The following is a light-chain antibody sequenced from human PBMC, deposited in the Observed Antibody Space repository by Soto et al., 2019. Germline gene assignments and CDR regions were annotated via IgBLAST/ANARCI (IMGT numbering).Light chain of an antibody. V-gene: IGLV2-14*03. CDR1: SIDVGGTNH. Sequence: QSVLTQPASVSGSPGQSITISCSGTSIDVGGTNHVSWYLQHPGEAPKLIMYDVSNRPSGVSDRFFGSKADNTATLTVSGLQAEDEADYYCCSYTSFRTYVFGTGTKVTVL. CDR3: CSYTSFRTYV. CDR2: DVS. J-gene: IGLJ1*01.